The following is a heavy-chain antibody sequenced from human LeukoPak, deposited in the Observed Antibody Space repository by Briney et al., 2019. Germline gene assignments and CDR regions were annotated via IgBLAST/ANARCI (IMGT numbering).Heavy chain of an antibody. Sequence: PGGSLRLSCAASGFTFTDYSMNWVRQNPGKGLEWVSSMSSDGSHIYHAGSVEGRFTISRDNARNSLHLQMNGLRDEDTAVYYCARGSFGVFDYWGQGILVTVSS. D-gene: IGHD3-10*01. J-gene: IGHJ4*02. CDR3: ARGSFGVFDY. CDR1: GFTFTDYS. CDR2: MSSDGSHI. V-gene: IGHV3-48*02.